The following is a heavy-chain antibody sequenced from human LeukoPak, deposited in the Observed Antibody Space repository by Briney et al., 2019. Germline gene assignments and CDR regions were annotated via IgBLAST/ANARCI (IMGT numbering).Heavy chain of an antibody. CDR3: ARDRIAVAGTGSEYGMDV. V-gene: IGHV3-21*01. J-gene: IGHJ6*02. D-gene: IGHD6-19*01. Sequence: GSLRLSCAASGFTFSSYSMNWVRQAPGKGLEWVSSICSSSTYIYYADSVKGRFTISRDNAKNSLYLQMNSLRAEDTAVYYCARDRIAVAGTGSEYGMDVWGQGTTVTVSS. CDR2: ICSSSTYI. CDR1: GFTFSSYS.